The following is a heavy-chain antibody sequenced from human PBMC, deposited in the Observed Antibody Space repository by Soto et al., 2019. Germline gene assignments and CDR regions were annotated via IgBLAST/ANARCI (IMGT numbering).Heavy chain of an antibody. J-gene: IGHJ4*02. CDR1: GFTFSSYA. CDR2: ISGRGGNT. Sequence: EVQLLESGGGLVQPGGSLRLSCAASGFTFSSYAMSWVRQAPGKGLEWVSAISGRGGNTYYADSVKGRFTISRDNTKKTQYQQMNSRSADNAAYYYCAIGGGSYRGGSFDYWGQGTLVTVSS. D-gene: IGHD3-16*02. CDR3: AIGGGSYRGGSFDY. V-gene: IGHV3-23*01.